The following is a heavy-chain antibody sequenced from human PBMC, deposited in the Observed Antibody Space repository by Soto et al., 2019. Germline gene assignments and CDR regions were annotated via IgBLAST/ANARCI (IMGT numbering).Heavy chain of an antibody. J-gene: IGHJ6*02. CDR1: GGSISSGDYY. V-gene: IGHV4-30-4*01. CDR2: IYYSGST. D-gene: IGHD1-20*01. Sequence: PSETLSLTCTVSGGSISSGDYYWSWIRQPPGKGLEWIGYIYYSGSTYYNPSLKSRVTISVDTSKNHFSLKLSSVTAADTAVHYCASSLTGTISYYGMDVWGQGTTVTVSS. CDR3: ASSLTGTISYYGMDV.